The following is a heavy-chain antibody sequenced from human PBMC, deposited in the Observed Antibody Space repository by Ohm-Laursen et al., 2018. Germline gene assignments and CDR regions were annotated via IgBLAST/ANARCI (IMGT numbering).Heavy chain of an antibody. CDR3: AKVEQYYYGSGSFIDY. J-gene: IGHJ4*02. V-gene: IGHV3-23*01. D-gene: IGHD3-10*01. Sequence: SLRLSCAASGFTLSSYAMNWVRQAPGKGLEWVSAISGTGHNTYYADSVKGRFTISRDNSKDTLYLQMNSLRDEDTAVYYCAKVEQYYYGSGSFIDYWGQGTLVTVSS. CDR1: GFTLSSYA. CDR2: ISGTGHNT.